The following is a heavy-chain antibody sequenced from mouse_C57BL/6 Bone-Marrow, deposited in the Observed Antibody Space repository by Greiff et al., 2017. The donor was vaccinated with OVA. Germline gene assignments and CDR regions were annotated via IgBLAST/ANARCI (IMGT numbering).Heavy chain of an antibody. J-gene: IGHJ2*01. CDR3: ARAGGPYCPFYFDY. D-gene: IGHD1-1*01. V-gene: IGHV1-55*01. CDR1: GYTFTSYW. Sequence: VQLQQPGAELVKPGASVKMSCKASGYTFTSYWITWVKQRPGQGLEWIGDIYPGSGSTNYNEKFKSKATLTVDTSSSTAYMQLSSLTSEDSAVYYCARAGGPYCPFYFDYWGQGTTLTVSS. CDR2: IYPGSGST.